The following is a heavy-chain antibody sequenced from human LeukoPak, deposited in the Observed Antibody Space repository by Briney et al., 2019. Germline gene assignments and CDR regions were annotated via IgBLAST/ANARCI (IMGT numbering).Heavy chain of an antibody. CDR3: ARDADGSGTLLDY. Sequence: ASVQVSCKTSGYTFTTYSLTRARQAPGQGLEWVGWINPDDGSTKYAQNVQGRVTLSIDTATGISYMEVRSLRSDDTAVYYCARDADGSGTLLDYWGQGTLVTVSS. D-gene: IGHD3-10*01. CDR1: GYTFTTYS. J-gene: IGHJ4*02. V-gene: IGHV1-18*01. CDR2: INPDDGST.